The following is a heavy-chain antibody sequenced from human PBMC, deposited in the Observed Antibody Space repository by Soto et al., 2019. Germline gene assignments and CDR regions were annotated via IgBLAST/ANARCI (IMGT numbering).Heavy chain of an antibody. Sequence: SETLSLTCAVYGGSFSGYYWSWIRQPPGKGLEWIGEINHSGSTNYNPSLKSRVTISVDTSKNQFSLKLSSVTAADTAVYYCAKGRDYYGSGSYYKGYYYYGMDVWGQGTTVTVS. CDR3: AKGRDYYGSGSYYKGYYYYGMDV. V-gene: IGHV4-34*01. D-gene: IGHD3-10*01. CDR1: GGSFSGYY. J-gene: IGHJ6*02. CDR2: INHSGST.